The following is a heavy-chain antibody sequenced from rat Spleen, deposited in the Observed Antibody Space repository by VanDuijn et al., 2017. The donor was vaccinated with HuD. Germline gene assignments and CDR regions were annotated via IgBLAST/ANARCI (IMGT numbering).Heavy chain of an antibody. J-gene: IGHJ4*01. V-gene: IGHV3-3*01. CDR1: GFSLTSYS. D-gene: IGHD1-12*02. Sequence: VQVKESGPGLVQPSQTLSLTCTVSGFSLTSYSVSWVRQPPGKGLEWMGYINGAGSTNYNPSLKSRISITRDTSKNQVFLQVNSVTTEDTATYYGARWDYYDGTYGVMDAWGQGASVTVSS. CDR2: INGAGST. CDR3: ARWDYYDGTYGVMDA.